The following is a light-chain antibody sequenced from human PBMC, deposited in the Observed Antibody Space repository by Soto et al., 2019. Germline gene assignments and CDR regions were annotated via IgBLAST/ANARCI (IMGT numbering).Light chain of an antibody. CDR2: DAS. CDR1: QSVSSSY. CDR3: QHYVTSLTT. Sequence: EIVLTQSPGTLSLSPGERATLSCRASQSVSSSYLAWYQQKPGQAPRLLIYDASSRATGIPDRFIGSGSGTDFTLTISRLEPEDFAVYYCQHYVTSLTTFGQGTKVDIK. J-gene: IGKJ1*01. V-gene: IGKV3-20*01.